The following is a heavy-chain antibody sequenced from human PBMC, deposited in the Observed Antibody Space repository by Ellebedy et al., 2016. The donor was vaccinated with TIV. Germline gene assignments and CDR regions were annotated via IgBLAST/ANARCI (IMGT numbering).Heavy chain of an antibody. CDR1: GFSFRSYW. V-gene: IGHV3-7*01. J-gene: IGHJ5*02. CDR2: IYQDGSGR. Sequence: PGGSLRLSCAASGFSFRSYWMSWVRQAPGKGLEWVANIYQDGSGRYYVDSVKGRFTIPRDNANNLLFLQMHRLRAEDTAVYYCARRGSYGDYAVQVNSWFDTWGQGTLVTVSS. CDR3: ARRGSYGDYAVQVNSWFDT. D-gene: IGHD4-17*01.